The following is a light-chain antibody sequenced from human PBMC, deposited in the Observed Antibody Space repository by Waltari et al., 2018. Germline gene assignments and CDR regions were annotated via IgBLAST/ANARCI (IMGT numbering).Light chain of an antibody. J-gene: IGLJ1*01. V-gene: IGLV2-8*01. Sequence: QSALTQPPSASGSPGQSVTISCTGTSSDVGGYNYVSWYQQHPGKAPNLMIYEVSKRPAGVPDRFAGSKSGNAASLTVSGRQAEDEADYYCSSYAGSNNLYVFGTGTKVTVL. CDR3: SSYAGSNNLYV. CDR1: SSDVGGYNY. CDR2: EVS.